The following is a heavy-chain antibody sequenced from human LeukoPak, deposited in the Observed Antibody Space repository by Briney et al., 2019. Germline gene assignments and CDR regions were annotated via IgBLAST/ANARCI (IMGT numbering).Heavy chain of an antibody. CDR3: TRDRPRYYYGMDV. J-gene: IGHJ6*02. Sequence: GGSLRLSCTASGFTFGDYAMSWFRQAPGKGLEWVGFIRSKAYGGATEYAASVKGRFTISRDDSKSIAYLQMNSLKAEDTAVYYCTRDRPRYYYGMDVWGQGTTVTVSS. V-gene: IGHV3-49*03. CDR2: IRSKAYGGAT. CDR1: GFTFGDYA.